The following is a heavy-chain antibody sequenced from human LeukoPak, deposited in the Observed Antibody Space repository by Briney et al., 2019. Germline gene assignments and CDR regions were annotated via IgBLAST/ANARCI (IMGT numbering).Heavy chain of an antibody. V-gene: IGHV3-23*01. Sequence: GASLRLSCAASGFTFSSYAMSWVRQAPGKGLEWVSAISGSGGSTYYADSVKGRFTISRDNSKNTLYPQMNSLRAEDTAVYYCAKDRWELLSGFLDYWGQGTLVTVSS. J-gene: IGHJ4*02. CDR1: GFTFSSYA. CDR2: ISGSGGST. CDR3: AKDRWELLSGFLDY. D-gene: IGHD1-26*01.